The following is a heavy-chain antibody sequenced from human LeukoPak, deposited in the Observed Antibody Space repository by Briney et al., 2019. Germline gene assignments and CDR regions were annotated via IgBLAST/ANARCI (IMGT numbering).Heavy chain of an antibody. CDR1: GYSISSGYY. J-gene: IGHJ4*02. V-gene: IGHV4-38-2*02. CDR2: IYHSGST. D-gene: IGHD6-19*01. Sequence: SETLSLTCTVSGYSISSGYYWGWIRQPPGKGLEWIGSIYHSGSTYYNPSLKSRFTISVDTSKNQFSLKLSSVTAADTAVYYCARVLAVAGAYSFDYWGQGTLVTVSS. CDR3: ARVLAVAGAYSFDY.